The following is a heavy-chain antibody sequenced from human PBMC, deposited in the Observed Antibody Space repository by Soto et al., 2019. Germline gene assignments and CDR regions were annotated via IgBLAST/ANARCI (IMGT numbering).Heavy chain of an antibody. CDR3: AKEGGCSGYDYYYYYGMDV. Sequence: QVQLVESGGGVVQPGRSLRLSCAASGFTFSSYGMHWVRQAPGKGLEWVAVISYDGSNKYYADSVKGRFTISRDNSKNTLYLQMNSLRAEDTAVYYCAKEGGCSGYDYYYYYGMDVWGQGTTVTVSS. J-gene: IGHJ6*02. D-gene: IGHD5-12*01. V-gene: IGHV3-30*18. CDR2: ISYDGSNK. CDR1: GFTFSSYG.